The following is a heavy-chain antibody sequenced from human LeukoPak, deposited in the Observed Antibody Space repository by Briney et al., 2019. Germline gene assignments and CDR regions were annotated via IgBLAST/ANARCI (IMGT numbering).Heavy chain of an antibody. J-gene: IGHJ4*02. CDR1: GFTFSSYA. Sequence: GGSLRLSCAASGFTFSSYAMGWVRQAPGKGLEWVSAISGSGGSTYYADSVKGRFTISRDNSKNTLYLQMNSLRAEDTAVYYCAKGLDRHYDILTGYYNPFDYWGQGTLVTVSS. CDR3: AKGLDRHYDILTGYYNPFDY. CDR2: ISGSGGST. V-gene: IGHV3-23*01. D-gene: IGHD3-9*01.